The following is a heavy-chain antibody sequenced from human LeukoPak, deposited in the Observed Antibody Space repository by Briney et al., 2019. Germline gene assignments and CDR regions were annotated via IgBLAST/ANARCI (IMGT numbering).Heavy chain of an antibody. CDR2: IYPGDSDT. CDR1: GYSFTSYW. J-gene: IGHJ5*02. D-gene: IGHD3-3*01. CDR3: ARFSPGYDPFFDP. V-gene: IGHV5-51*01. Sequence: LGESLKISCKGSGYSFTSYWIGWVRQMPGKGLEWMGIIYPGDSDTRYSPSFQGQVTISADKSISTAYLQWSSLKASDSAMYYCARFSPGYDPFFDPWGQGTLVTVSS.